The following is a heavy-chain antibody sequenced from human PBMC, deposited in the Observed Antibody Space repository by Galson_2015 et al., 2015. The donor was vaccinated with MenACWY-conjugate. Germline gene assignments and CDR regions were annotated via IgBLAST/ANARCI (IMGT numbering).Heavy chain of an antibody. CDR1: GFTFSSYA. D-gene: IGHD3-10*01. CDR2: ISYDGSNK. J-gene: IGHJ4*02. CDR3: ARGGMVRGVKSSIDY. V-gene: IGHV3-30*04. Sequence: SLRLSCAASGFTFSSYAMHWVRQAPGKGLEWVAVISYDGSNKYYADSVKGRFTISRDNSKNTLYLQMNSLRAEDTAVYYCARGGMVRGVKSSIDYWGQGTLVTVSS.